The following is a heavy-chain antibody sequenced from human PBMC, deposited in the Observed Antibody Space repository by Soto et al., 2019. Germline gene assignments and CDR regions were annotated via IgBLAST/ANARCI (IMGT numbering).Heavy chain of an antibody. Sequence: GGSLRLSCAASGFPFSSYAMHWVRQAPGKGLEWVAVISYDGSNKYYADSVKGRFTISRDNSKNTLYLQMNSLRAEDTAVYYCARDLSLRLPHYCYGMDVWGQGTTVTVSS. J-gene: IGHJ6*02. CDR3: ARDLSLRLPHYCYGMDV. D-gene: IGHD4-17*01. CDR1: GFPFSSYA. V-gene: IGHV3-30-3*01. CDR2: ISYDGSNK.